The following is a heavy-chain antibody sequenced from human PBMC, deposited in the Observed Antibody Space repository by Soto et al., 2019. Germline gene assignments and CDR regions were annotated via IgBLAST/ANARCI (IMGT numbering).Heavy chain of an antibody. Sequence: SETLSLTCTVSGGSISSYYWSWIRQPPGKGLEWIGYIYYSGSTNYNPSLKSRVTISVDTSKNQFSLKLSSVTAADTAVYYCARVSGSYPSPNVYYFDYWGQGTLVTVSS. D-gene: IGHD1-26*01. J-gene: IGHJ4*02. CDR2: IYYSGST. CDR1: GGSISSYY. CDR3: ARVSGSYPSPNVYYFDY. V-gene: IGHV4-59*01.